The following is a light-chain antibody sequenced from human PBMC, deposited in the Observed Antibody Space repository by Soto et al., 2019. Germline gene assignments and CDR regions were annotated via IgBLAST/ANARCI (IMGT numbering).Light chain of an antibody. Sequence: ELVLTQSPGTLPLSPGESATLSCRASRSVSGAYLAWYKQNPGQAPRLLIYGASTRATGIPDRFSGSGSGTDLTLTISGLESEDFAVYYCHQYANLPWTFGQGTRVEIK. CDR1: RSVSGAY. CDR2: GAS. J-gene: IGKJ1*01. V-gene: IGKV3-20*01. CDR3: HQYANLPWT.